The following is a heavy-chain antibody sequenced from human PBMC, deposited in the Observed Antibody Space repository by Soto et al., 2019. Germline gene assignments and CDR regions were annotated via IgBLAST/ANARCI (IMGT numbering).Heavy chain of an antibody. D-gene: IGHD1-20*01. CDR3: ARDVGITGTPYFDY. CDR1: GFTFSSYW. CDR2: IKQDGSEK. J-gene: IGHJ4*02. V-gene: IGHV3-7*01. Sequence: PGGSLRLSCAASGFTFSSYWMSWVRQAPGKGLEWVANIKQDGSEKYYVDSVKGRFTISRDNAKNSLYLQMNSLRAEDTAVYYCARDVGITGTPYFDYWGQGTLVTVSS.